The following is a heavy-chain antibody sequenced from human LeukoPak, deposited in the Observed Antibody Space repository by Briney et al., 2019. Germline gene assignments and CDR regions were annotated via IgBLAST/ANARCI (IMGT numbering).Heavy chain of an antibody. CDR2: INQDGIQK. J-gene: IGHJ4*02. CDR3: ARDHS. CDR1: GFTFSSSW. V-gene: IGHV3-7*04. Sequence: GRSLRLSCAASGFTFSSSWLTWVRLAPGKGLEWVSNINQDGIQKYYVDSVKGRFTRSRDNAKNSLFLQMNSLRVEDTAVYYYARDHSWGQGTLVTVSS.